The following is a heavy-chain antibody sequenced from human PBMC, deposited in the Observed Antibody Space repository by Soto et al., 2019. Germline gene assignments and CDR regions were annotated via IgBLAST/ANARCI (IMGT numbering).Heavy chain of an antibody. CDR1: GFTFSSYA. J-gene: IGHJ4*02. Sequence: VGSLRLSCAASGFTFSSYAMSWVRQAPGKGLEWVSAISGSGGSTYYADSVKGRFTISRDNSKNTLYLQMNSLRAEDTAVYYCAKDRPTYYYDSSGSSPFDYWGQGTLVTV. D-gene: IGHD3-22*01. CDR2: ISGSGGST. V-gene: IGHV3-23*01. CDR3: AKDRPTYYYDSSGSSPFDY.